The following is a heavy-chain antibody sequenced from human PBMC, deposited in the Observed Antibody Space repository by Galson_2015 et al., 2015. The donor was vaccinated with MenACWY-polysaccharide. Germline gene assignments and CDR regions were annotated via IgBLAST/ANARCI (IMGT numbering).Heavy chain of an antibody. Sequence: SLRLSCAAPGFIFNTYGMAWARQAPGKGLEWVSAISGSASGGTTYYAASVKGRFTISKDNSKNTLYLQMNSLRVEDTAVYYCAREDFCSGGTCYFYDYWGQGTLVTVSS. CDR2: ISGSASGGTT. J-gene: IGHJ4*02. D-gene: IGHD2-15*01. V-gene: IGHV3-23*01. CDR3: AREDFCSGGTCYFYDY. CDR1: GFIFNTYG.